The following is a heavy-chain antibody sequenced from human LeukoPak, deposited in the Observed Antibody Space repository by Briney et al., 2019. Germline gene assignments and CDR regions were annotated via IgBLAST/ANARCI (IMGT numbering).Heavy chain of an antibody. CDR3: ARGVPTRYYYYYYMDV. V-gene: IGHV1-69*05. D-gene: IGHD1-1*01. CDR2: IIPIFGTA. J-gene: IGHJ6*03. CDR1: GGTFSSYA. Sequence: GASVKVSCKASGGTFSSYAISWVRQAPGQGLEWMVGIIPIFGTANYAQKFQGRVTITTDESTSTAYMELSSLRSEDTAVYYCARGVPTRYYYYYYMDVWGKGTTVTVSS.